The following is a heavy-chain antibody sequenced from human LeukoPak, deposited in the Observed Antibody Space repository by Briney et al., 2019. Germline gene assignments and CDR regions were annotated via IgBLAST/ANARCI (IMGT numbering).Heavy chain of an antibody. V-gene: IGHV3-7*03. CDR3: AKVWAGSYFGFYFDY. D-gene: IGHD1-26*01. CDR2: MRRDGNEI. Sequence: PGGSLRLSCSASGFTFSTYWMSWVRQAPGKGLEWVANMRRDGNEIYYLDSVKGRFTISRDNSKNTLYLQMNSLRAEDTAVYYCAKVWAGSYFGFYFDYWGQGTLVTVSS. J-gene: IGHJ4*02. CDR1: GFTFSTYW.